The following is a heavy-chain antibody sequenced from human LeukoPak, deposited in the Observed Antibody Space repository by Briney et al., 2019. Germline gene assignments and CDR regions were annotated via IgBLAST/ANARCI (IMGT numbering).Heavy chain of an antibody. CDR1: GGSISSYY. D-gene: IGHD3-10*01. Sequence: SETLSLTCTVSGGSISSYYWSWIRQPPGKGLEWIGYIYCSGSSNYNPSLKSRVTISVDTSKNQFSLKLSSVTAADTAVYYCARLYYYGSGSYSPFDYWGRGTLVTVSS. CDR2: IYCSGSS. V-gene: IGHV4-59*01. J-gene: IGHJ4*02. CDR3: ARLYYYGSGSYSPFDY.